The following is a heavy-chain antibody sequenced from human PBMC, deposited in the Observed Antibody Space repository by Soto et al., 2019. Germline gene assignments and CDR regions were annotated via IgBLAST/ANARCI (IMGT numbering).Heavy chain of an antibody. CDR3: ARAVSDITIFGVVIQEYYFDY. V-gene: IGHV4-31*03. J-gene: IGHJ4*02. CDR2: IYYSGST. CDR1: GGSISSGGYY. D-gene: IGHD3-3*01. Sequence: PSETLSLTCTVSGGSISSGGYYWSWIRQHPGKGLEWIGYIYYSGSTYYNPSLKSRVTISVDTSKNQFSLKLSSVTAADTAVYYCARAVSDITIFGVVIQEYYFDYWGQGTLVTVSS.